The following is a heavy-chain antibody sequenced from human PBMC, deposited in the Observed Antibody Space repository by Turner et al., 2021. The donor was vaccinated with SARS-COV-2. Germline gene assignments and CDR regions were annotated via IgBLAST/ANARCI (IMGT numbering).Heavy chain of an antibody. Sequence: EVQLLDSGGGLVQPGGSLILAFAASGVTFSSYAMSWVRQGPGKGLEWVSALSGSGGSTYYEDSVKGRFTISRETSKNTLYLQMNSLRAEDTAVYYCAKVPTYGDYFDYWGQGTLVTVSS. V-gene: IGHV3-23*01. CDR3: AKVPTYGDYFDY. D-gene: IGHD4-17*01. CDR2: LSGSGGST. J-gene: IGHJ4*02. CDR1: GVTFSSYA.